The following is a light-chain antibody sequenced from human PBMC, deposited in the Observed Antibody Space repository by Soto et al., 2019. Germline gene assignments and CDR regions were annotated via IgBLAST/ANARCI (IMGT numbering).Light chain of an antibody. CDR2: GAS. CDR1: QSLSHNF. CDR3: QQYANSPLT. V-gene: IGKV3-20*01. Sequence: DIVLSQSPGTLSLSPGDRAALSCGASQSLSHNFLAWYQQKPGQAPRLLISGASSRATGIPDRFSGSGSGTDFTLTITRVEPEDFAVYYCQQYANSPLTYGGGTKVEIK. J-gene: IGKJ4*01.